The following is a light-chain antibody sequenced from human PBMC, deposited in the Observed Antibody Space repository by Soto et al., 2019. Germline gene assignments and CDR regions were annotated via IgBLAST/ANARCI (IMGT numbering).Light chain of an antibody. V-gene: IGLV2-14*01. Sequence: QSALTQPGSVSGSPGQSIAISCTGTSRDVGGYNYVSWYQQHPGKTPNLMIYDVSNRPSGVSNRFSGSKSGNTASLTISGLQAEDEADYYCSSYTSSSTWVFGGGTQLTVL. CDR1: SRDVGGYNY. CDR2: DVS. J-gene: IGLJ3*02. CDR3: SSYTSSSTWV.